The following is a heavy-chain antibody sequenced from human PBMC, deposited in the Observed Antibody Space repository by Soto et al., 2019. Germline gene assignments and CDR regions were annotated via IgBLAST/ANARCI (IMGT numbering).Heavy chain of an antibody. D-gene: IGHD2-2*02. Sequence: GGSLRLSCAASGFTFSDYYMSWFRQAPGKGLEWVSYISSSSSTIYYADSVKGRFTISRDNAKNSLYLQMNSLGAEDTAVDYCARDLGYCTTTSCYKIFDCWGQGTLVTVSS. CDR2: ISSSSSTI. CDR1: GFTFSDYY. J-gene: IGHJ4*02. V-gene: IGHV3-11*01. CDR3: ARDLGYCTTTSCYKIFDC.